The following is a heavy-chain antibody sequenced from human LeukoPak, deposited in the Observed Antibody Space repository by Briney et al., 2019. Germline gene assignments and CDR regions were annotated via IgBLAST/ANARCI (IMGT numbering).Heavy chain of an antibody. J-gene: IGHJ4*02. CDR2: ISSSSSYI. Sequence: PGGSLRLSCAASGFTFSSYSMNWVRQAPGKGLEWVSSISSSSSYIYYADSVKGRFTISRDNAKNSLYLQMNSLRAEDTAVYYCARGPPTPRALNYWGQGTLVTVSS. CDR3: ARGPPTPRALNY. V-gene: IGHV3-21*01. CDR1: GFTFSSYS.